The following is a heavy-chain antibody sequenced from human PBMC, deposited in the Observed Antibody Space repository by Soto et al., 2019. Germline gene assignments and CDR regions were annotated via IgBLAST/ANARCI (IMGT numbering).Heavy chain of an antibody. D-gene: IGHD2-15*01. V-gene: IGHV4-30-4*01. Sequence: SETLSLTCSVSGDSISSVDYFWAWLRQPPGQALEYIGYIYKSATTYYNPSFESRVAISLDTSKSQFSLNVTSVTAADTAVYFCARGRYCLTGRCFPNWFDSWGQGTLVTVSS. CDR1: GDSISSVDYF. J-gene: IGHJ5*01. CDR3: ARGRYCLTGRCFPNWFDS. CDR2: IYKSATT.